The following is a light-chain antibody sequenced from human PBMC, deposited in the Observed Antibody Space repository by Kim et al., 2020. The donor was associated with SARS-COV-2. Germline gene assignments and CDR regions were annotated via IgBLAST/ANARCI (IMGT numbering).Light chain of an antibody. CDR1: NLGTKY. J-gene: IGLJ1*01. CDR2: QDD. V-gene: IGLV3-1*01. CDR3: QAWDTTSYV. Sequence: VSPGQTVTITCSGDNLGTKYACWYQQKPGQSPILVIYQDDKRPSGIPERFSGSNSGTTATLTISGAQPMDEADYYCQAWDTTSYVFGTGTKVTVL.